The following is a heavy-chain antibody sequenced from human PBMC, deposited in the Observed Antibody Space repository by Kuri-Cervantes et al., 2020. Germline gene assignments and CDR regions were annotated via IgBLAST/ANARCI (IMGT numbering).Heavy chain of an antibody. V-gene: IGHV3-21*01. CDR2: ISSSATYI. D-gene: IGHD3-22*01. J-gene: IGHJ3*02. CDR1: GFTFSSYG. CDR3: ARDLVRENGYYYDSSGYPDAFDI. Sequence: GESLKISCAASGFTFSSYGMNWVRQAPGKGLEWVSSISSSATYIYYAASVKGRFTISRDNARNSLYLQMNSLRAEDTAVYFCARDLVRENGYYYDSSGYPDAFDIWGQGTMVTVSS.